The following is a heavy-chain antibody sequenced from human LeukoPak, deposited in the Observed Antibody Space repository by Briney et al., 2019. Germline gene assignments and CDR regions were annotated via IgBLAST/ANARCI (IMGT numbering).Heavy chain of an antibody. V-gene: IGHV3-7*04. CDR1: GFTFSSYW. D-gene: IGHD6-19*01. J-gene: IGHJ4*02. CDR3: ARDQWPHPYDY. Sequence: GGSLRLSCAASGFTFSSYWMSWVRQAPGKGLKWVANIKQDGSEKYYVDSVKGRFTISRDNAKNSLYLQMNSLRAEDTAVYNCARDQWPHPYDYWGQGTLVTVSS. CDR2: IKQDGSEK.